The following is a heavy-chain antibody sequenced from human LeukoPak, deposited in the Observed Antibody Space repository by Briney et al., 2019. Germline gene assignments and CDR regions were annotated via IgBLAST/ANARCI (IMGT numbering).Heavy chain of an antibody. CDR2: INPKSGGT. Sequence: EASVKVSCKASGYSFTGHYMHWVRQAPGQGLEWMGWINPKSGGTNYAQKFQGRVTMTRDTSISTAYMDMSSLRSDNTAVYYCARDLRVYLSYYMDVWGKGTTVTVSS. V-gene: IGHV1-2*02. CDR3: ARDLRVYLSYYMDV. D-gene: IGHD3-16*02. J-gene: IGHJ6*03. CDR1: GYSFTGHY.